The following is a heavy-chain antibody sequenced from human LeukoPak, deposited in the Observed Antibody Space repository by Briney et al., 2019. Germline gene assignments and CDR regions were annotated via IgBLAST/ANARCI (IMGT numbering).Heavy chain of an antibody. V-gene: IGHV1-69*13. Sequence: ASVKVSCKASGGTFSSYAISWVRQAPGQGLEWMGRIIPIFGTANYAQKFQGRVTITADESTSTAYMELSSLRSEDTAVYYCARDWDIVVVPAAIYYYGMDVWGQGTTVTVSS. D-gene: IGHD2-2*01. J-gene: IGHJ6*02. CDR2: IIPIFGTA. CDR1: GGTFSSYA. CDR3: ARDWDIVVVPAAIYYYGMDV.